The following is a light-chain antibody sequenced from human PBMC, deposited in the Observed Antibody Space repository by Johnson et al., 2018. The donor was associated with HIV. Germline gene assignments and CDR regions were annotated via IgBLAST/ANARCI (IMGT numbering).Light chain of an antibody. J-gene: IGLJ1*01. V-gene: IGLV1-51*01. CDR1: SSNIGNNY. CDR3: GTWDNSLRACV. Sequence: QSVLTQPPSVSAAPGQKVTISCSGSSSNIGNNYVSWYQQVPGTAPKLLIYDNNRRPSGIPDRVSGSRSGTSATLGITGLPTGYEADYYCGTWDNSLRACVFGTGTEFTVL. CDR2: DNN.